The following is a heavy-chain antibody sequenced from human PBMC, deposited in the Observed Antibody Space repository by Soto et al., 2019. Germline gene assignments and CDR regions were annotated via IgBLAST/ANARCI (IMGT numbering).Heavy chain of an antibody. V-gene: IGHV5-10-1*04. CDR2: IDPTDSYT. D-gene: IGHD6-19*01. CDR1: GYRFTTYW. CDR3: ARRGSGWSDNWFDP. J-gene: IGHJ5*02. Sequence: GESLKISCQASGYRFTTYWISWVRQMPGKGLECMGRIDPTDSYTDYGPSFEGQVTISVDKSISTAYLQWSSLKASDTAMYYCARRGSGWSDNWFDPWSQGTLVTVSS.